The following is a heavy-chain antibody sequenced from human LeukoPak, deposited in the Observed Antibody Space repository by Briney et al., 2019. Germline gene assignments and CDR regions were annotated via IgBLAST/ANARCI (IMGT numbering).Heavy chain of an antibody. V-gene: IGHV4-61*02. CDR2: IYTSGST. J-gene: IGHJ6*02. CDR1: GGSISSGSYY. Sequence: SETLSLTYTVSGGSISSGSYYWSWIRQPAGKGLEWIGRIYTSGSTNYNPSLKSRVTISVDTSKNQFSLKLSSVTAADTAVYYCARDPYYYDSSGYYYGIYYYYYGMDVWGQGTTVTVSS. CDR3: ARDPYYYDSSGYYYGIYYYYYGMDV. D-gene: IGHD3-22*01.